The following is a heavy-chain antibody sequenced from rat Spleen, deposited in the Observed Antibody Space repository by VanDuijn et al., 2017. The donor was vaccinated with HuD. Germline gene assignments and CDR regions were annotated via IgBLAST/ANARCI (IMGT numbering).Heavy chain of an antibody. CDR1: GFTFSMYY. CDR2: IRTGGGDT. CDR3: ATGPRILRLDWFAY. Sequence: EVQLVESGGGLVQPGRSMKLSCAASGFTFSMYYMAWVRQAPTKGLEWVASIRTGGGDTYYRDSVRGRFTFSRDNEKSTLYLQMDSLRSEDTATYYCATGPRILRLDWFAYWGQGTLVTVSS. D-gene: IGHD1-6*01. J-gene: IGHJ3*01. V-gene: IGHV5-25*01.